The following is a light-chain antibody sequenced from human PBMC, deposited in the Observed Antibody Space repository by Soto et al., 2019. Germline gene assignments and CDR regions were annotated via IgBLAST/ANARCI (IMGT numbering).Light chain of an antibody. CDR2: DAS. J-gene: IGKJ2*01. Sequence: EVVMTQSPATLSVSPGERATLSCRASQSVSRNLAWYQQRPGRAPRLLIYDASTRATNIPTRFSGSGSGTDFNLTISSLQSEDLAVYDCQKYNHWPLYAFGQGTKLEIK. CDR1: QSVSRN. CDR3: QKYNHWPLYA. V-gene: IGKV3-15*01.